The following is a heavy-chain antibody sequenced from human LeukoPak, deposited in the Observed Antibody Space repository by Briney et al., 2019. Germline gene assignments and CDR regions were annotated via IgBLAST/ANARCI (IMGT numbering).Heavy chain of an antibody. CDR1: GYTFTSYG. J-gene: IGHJ4*02. CDR2: ISAYNGNT. D-gene: IGHD5-12*01. CDR3: AREESVVATGITGDY. V-gene: IGHV1-18*01. Sequence: ASVKVSCKASGYTFTSYGISGVRQAPEQGLEWMEWISAYNGNTNYAQKLQGRVTMTTDTSTSTAYMELRSLRSDDTAVYYCAREESVVATGITGDYWGQGTLVTVSS.